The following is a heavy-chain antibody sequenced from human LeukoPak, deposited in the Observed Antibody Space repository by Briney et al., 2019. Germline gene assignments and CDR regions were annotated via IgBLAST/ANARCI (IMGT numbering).Heavy chain of an antibody. CDR2: IYTSGST. CDR1: GGSISSYY. Sequence: PSETLSLTCTVSGGSISSYYWSWIRQPAGKGLEWIGHIYTSGSTNYNPSLKSRVTMSVDTSKNQFSLKLSSVTAADTAVYYCARDQWDIVVVPAAITGRGSWFDPWGQGTLVTVSS. V-gene: IGHV4-4*07. J-gene: IGHJ5*02. CDR3: ARDQWDIVVVPAAITGRGSWFDP. D-gene: IGHD2-2*02.